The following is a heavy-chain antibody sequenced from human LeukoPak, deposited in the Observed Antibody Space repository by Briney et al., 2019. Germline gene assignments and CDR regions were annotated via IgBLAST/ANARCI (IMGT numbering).Heavy chain of an antibody. Sequence: GGSLRLSCAASGFTLNNYAMHWVRQAPGKGLEWVAVISYDGSNKYYADSVKGRFTISRDNSKNTLYLQMNSLRAEDTAVYYCAKVPHPYSSGWYGGFFDYWGQGTLVTVSS. J-gene: IGHJ4*02. CDR1: GFTLNNYA. CDR3: AKVPHPYSSGWYGGFFDY. D-gene: IGHD6-19*01. V-gene: IGHV3-30*18. CDR2: ISYDGSNK.